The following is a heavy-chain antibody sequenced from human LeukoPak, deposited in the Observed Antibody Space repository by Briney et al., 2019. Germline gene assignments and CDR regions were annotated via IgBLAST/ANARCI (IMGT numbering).Heavy chain of an antibody. D-gene: IGHD6-13*01. CDR1: GFTFGDYA. CDR2: IRSKAYGGTT. V-gene: IGHV3-49*04. Sequence: PGRSLRLSCTASGFTFGDYAMSWVRQAPGKGLEWVGFIRSKAYGGTTEYAASVKGRFTISRDDSKSIAYLRMNSLKTEDTAVYYCTRYSWYYFDYWGQGTLVTVSS. J-gene: IGHJ4*02. CDR3: TRYSWYYFDY.